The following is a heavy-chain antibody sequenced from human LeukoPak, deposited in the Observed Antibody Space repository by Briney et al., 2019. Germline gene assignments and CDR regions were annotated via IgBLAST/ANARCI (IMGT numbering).Heavy chain of an antibody. CDR3: ARDGGYYDSSGYYFGY. V-gene: IGHV3-33*01. J-gene: IGHJ4*02. D-gene: IGHD3-22*01. Sequence: PGGSLRLSCAASGFTFSSYGMHWVRQAPGKGLEWVAVIWYDGSNKYYADSVKGRFTISGDNSKNTLYLQMNSLRAEDTAVYYCARDGGYYDSSGYYFGYWGQGTLVTVSS. CDR2: IWYDGSNK. CDR1: GFTFSSYG.